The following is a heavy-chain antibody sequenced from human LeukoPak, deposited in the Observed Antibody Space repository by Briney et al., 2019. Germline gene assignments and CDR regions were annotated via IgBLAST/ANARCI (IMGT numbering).Heavy chain of an antibody. CDR2: ISAYNGNT. D-gene: IGHD3-3*01. Sequence: ASVKVSCKASGYTFTSYGISWVRQAPGQGLEWMGWISAYNGNTDYAQKLQGRVTMTTDTSTSTAYMELRSLRSDDTAVYYCARVGENYDFWSGYSYNWFDPWGQGTLVTVSS. CDR1: GYTFTSYG. V-gene: IGHV1-18*01. CDR3: ARVGENYDFWSGYSYNWFDP. J-gene: IGHJ5*02.